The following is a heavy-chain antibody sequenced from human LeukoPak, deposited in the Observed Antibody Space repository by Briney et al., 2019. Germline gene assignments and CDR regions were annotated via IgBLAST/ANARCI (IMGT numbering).Heavy chain of an antibody. Sequence: GGSLRLSCAASGFTFSSYAMSWVRQAPGKGLEWVSGISGSAGSTYYADSVKGRFTISRDNSKNTLYLQMNSLRAEDTAVYYCARGPGRYCSSTSCSHFDYWGQGTLVTVSS. CDR3: ARGPGRYCSSTSCSHFDY. CDR2: ISGSAGST. V-gene: IGHV3-23*01. J-gene: IGHJ4*02. CDR1: GFTFSSYA. D-gene: IGHD2-2*01.